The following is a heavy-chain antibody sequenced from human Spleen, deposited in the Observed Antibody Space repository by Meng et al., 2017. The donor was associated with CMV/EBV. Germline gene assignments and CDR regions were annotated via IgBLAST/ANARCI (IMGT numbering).Heavy chain of an antibody. D-gene: IGHD3-16*02. Sequence: FSRRSLLWVRQAPGQGLEWMGGITPAFETAAYAQKFRDRVTISTDDSATTAYMEMSSLGSEDTAVYFCARGPRITVGGVIIWPLEDWGQGTLVTSPQ. CDR1: FSRRS. J-gene: IGHJ4*02. V-gene: IGHV1-69*05. CDR3: ARGPRITVGGVIIWPLED. CDR2: ITPAFETA.